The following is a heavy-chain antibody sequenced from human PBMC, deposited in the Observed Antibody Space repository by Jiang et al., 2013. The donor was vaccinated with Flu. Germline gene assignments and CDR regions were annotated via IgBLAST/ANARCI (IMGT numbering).Heavy chain of an antibody. D-gene: IGHD3-10*01. V-gene: IGHV3-11*06. CDR3: ARDSQSDYGSGSEWFDP. CDR2: ISSSSSYT. Sequence: VQLVESGGGLVKPGGSLRLSCAASGFTFSDYYMSWIRQAPGKGLEWVSYISSSSSYTNYADSVKGRFTISRDNAKNSLYLQMNSLRAEDTAVYYCARDSQSDYGSGSEWFDPWGQGTLVTVSS. CDR1: GFTFSDYY. J-gene: IGHJ5*02.